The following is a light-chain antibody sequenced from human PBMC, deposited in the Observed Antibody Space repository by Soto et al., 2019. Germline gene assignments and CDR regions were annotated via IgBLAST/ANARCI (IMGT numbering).Light chain of an antibody. J-gene: IGLJ2*01. CDR1: SGSVSTSYY. CDR3: ALYVGSGTVV. Sequence: QAVVTQEPSFSVSPGGTVILTCGLTSGSVSTSYYPSWYQQSPGIAPRTLIYNTTTRASGVPDRFSGSILGNKAALTITGAQSDDESDYLCALYVGSGTVVFGGGTKLTVL. V-gene: IGLV8-61*01. CDR2: NTT.